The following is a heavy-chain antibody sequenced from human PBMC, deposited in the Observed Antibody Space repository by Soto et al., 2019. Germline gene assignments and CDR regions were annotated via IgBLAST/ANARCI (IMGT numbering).Heavy chain of an antibody. V-gene: IGHV4-59*08. D-gene: IGHD2-2*01. Sequence: SETLSLTCTVSGGSISSYYWSWIRQPPGKGLEWIGYIYYSGSTNYNPSLKSRVTISVDTSKNQFSLKLSCVTAADTAVYYCARWAHYCSSTSCSPTRFDEWGQGTLVTVSS. CDR3: ARWAHYCSSTSCSPTRFDE. CDR2: IYYSGST. CDR1: GGSISSYY. J-gene: IGHJ4*02.